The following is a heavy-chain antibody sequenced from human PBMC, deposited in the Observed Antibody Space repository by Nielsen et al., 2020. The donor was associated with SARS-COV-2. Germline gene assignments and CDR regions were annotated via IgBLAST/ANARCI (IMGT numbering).Heavy chain of an antibody. CDR3: ARADDTSGYYRFFFDS. V-gene: IGHV3-53*01. D-gene: IGHD3-22*01. J-gene: IGHJ4*02. CDR1: GFIVSNKY. Sequence: GGSLRLSCAASGFIVSNKYMNWVRQAPGKGLEWVSVFYSGGTTLYADSVKSRFIISRDNSRNTLYLQMNSLRAADTAVYYCARADDTSGYYRFFFDSWGQGTLVTVSS. CDR2: FYSGGTT.